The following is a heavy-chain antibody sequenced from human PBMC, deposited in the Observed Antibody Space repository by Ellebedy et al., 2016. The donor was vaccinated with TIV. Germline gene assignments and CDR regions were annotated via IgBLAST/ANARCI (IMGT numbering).Heavy chain of an antibody. CDR2: ISTGLST. J-gene: IGHJ3*02. Sequence: GGSLRLSCAASEFTVGSNYMSWVRQAPGRGLEWVSVISTGLSTHYADSVKGRFTVSRDDFKNTLHLQMHSLRAEDTAVYYCATESFNDVDLKIWGVFNMWGQGTMVTVSS. CDR1: EFTVGSNY. D-gene: IGHD1-1*01. CDR3: ATESFNDVDLKIWGVFNM. V-gene: IGHV3-66*01.